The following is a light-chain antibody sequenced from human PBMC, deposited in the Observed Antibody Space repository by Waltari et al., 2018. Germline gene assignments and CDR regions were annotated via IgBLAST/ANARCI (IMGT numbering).Light chain of an antibody. CDR1: SSDVGGFNP. Sequence: QSALSQPASVSGSPGQSITISCTGTSSDVGGFNPVSWYQQLPGKVPKLIIFDVTSRPSGVSSRFSGYKSDNTASLTISGLQADDEAEYFCGSYVSSSTFVFGSGTKVTVL. V-gene: IGLV2-14*03. J-gene: IGLJ1*01. CDR3: GSYVSSSTFV. CDR2: DVT.